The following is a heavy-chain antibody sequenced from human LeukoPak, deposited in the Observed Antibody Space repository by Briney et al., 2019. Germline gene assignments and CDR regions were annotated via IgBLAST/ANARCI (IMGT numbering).Heavy chain of an antibody. CDR3: ARETGYSSSWYPD. V-gene: IGHV4-30-4*01. Sequence: SETLSLTCTVSGGSISSGDCYWSWIRQPPGKGLEWIGYIYYSGSTYYNPSLKSRVTISVDTSKNQFSLKLSSVTAADTAVYYCARETGYSSSWYPDWGQGTLVTVSS. CDR2: IYYSGST. CDR1: GGSISSGDCY. D-gene: IGHD6-13*01. J-gene: IGHJ4*02.